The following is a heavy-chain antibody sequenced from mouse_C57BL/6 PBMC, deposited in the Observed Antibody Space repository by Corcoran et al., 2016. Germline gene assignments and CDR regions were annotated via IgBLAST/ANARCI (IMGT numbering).Heavy chain of an antibody. CDR3: ARSGDPYYFDY. CDR2: IYPGDGDT. D-gene: IGHD3-1*01. Sequence: QVQLQQSGAELVKPGASVKISCKASGYAFSSYWMNWVKQRPGKGLEWIGQIYPGDGDTNYNGKFKGKATLTADKSSSTAYMQRSSLTSEDSAVYFCARSGDPYYFDYWGQGTTLTVSS. V-gene: IGHV1-80*01. CDR1: GYAFSSYW. J-gene: IGHJ2*01.